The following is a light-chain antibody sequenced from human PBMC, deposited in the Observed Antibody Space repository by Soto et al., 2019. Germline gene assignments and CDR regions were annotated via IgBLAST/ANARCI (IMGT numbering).Light chain of an antibody. Sequence: QSALTQPASVSGSPGQWISISCTGSSSDVGGYNYVSWYQQHPGKAPKLMIYDVNNRPSGVSNRFSGSRSGNTASLTISGLQAEDEADYYCSSYTSSSTVVFGGGTKLTVL. V-gene: IGLV2-14*01. CDR1: SSDVGGYNY. J-gene: IGLJ2*01. CDR3: SSYTSSSTVV. CDR2: DVN.